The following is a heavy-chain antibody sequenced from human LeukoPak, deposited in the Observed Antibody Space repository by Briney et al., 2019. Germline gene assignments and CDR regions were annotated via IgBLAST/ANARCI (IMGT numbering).Heavy chain of an antibody. CDR1: EFTFSNYW. Sequence: GGSLRLSCAASEFTFSNYWMSWVRQAPGKGPEGVANIKQDGSEKYYVDSVKGRFTISRDNAKNSLYLQMNSLRAEDTAVYYCARDVSGSYGTIDPWGQGTLVTVSS. D-gene: IGHD1-26*01. V-gene: IGHV3-7*01. CDR3: ARDVSGSYGTIDP. CDR2: IKQDGSEK. J-gene: IGHJ5*02.